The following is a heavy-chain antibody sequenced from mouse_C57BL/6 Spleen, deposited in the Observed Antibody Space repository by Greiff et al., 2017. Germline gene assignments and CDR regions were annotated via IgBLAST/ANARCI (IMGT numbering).Heavy chain of an antibody. CDR3: ARVNDDVPYYFDD. D-gene: IGHD2-4*01. V-gene: IGHV2-2*01. CDR2: IWSGGST. CDR1: GFSLTSYG. Sequence: QVQLKESGPGLVQPSQSLSITCTVSGFSLTSYGVHWVRQSPGKGLEWLGVIWSGGSTDYNAAFIARLSISKDKSKSQVFFKMNSLQADDTAIYYCARVNDDVPYYFDDWGQGTTLTVSS. J-gene: IGHJ2*01.